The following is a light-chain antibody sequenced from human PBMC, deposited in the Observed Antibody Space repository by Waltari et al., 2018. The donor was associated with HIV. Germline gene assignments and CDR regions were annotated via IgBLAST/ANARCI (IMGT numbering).Light chain of an antibody. J-gene: IGLJ2*01. CDR3: CPYASSGTLVV. V-gene: IGLV2-23*02. CDR2: EVT. CDR1: SSDIGNSNL. Sequence: QSALTQPASVSGSPGQSISISCTEASSDIGNSNLVSWYQHHTGSAPKLLIFEVTKRPSGVSNRFSGSKSGNTASLTISDLQAEDEADYYCCPYASSGTLVVFGGGTRVTVL.